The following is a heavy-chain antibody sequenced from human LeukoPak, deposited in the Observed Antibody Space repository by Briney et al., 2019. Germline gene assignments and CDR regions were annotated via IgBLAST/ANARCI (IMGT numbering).Heavy chain of an antibody. V-gene: IGHV4-61*02. CDR3: ARGWGPAYCGGDCHRHFDY. CDR1: GNSISSGDYS. D-gene: IGHD2-21*02. J-gene: IGHJ4*02. CDR2: IYTSGST. Sequence: SETLSLTCTVSGNSISSGDYSWSWIRQPAGKGLEWIGRIYTSGSTTYNPSLKSRVTMSVDTSKNQFSLKLSSVTAADTALYCARGWGPAYCGGDCHRHFDYWGQGTLVTVSS.